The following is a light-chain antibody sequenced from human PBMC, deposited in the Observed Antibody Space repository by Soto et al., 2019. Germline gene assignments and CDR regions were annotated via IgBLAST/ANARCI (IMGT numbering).Light chain of an antibody. CDR1: QSISNW. Sequence: DIQMTQSPSTLSASVGDGVTITCRASQSISNWLAWYQQKPGKAPKLLIYKASSLESGVPSRFSGSGSGTEFTLTISSLQPDDFATYYCQEYNTYSYTFGQGTKVDIK. CDR3: QEYNTYSYT. CDR2: KAS. V-gene: IGKV1-5*03. J-gene: IGKJ2*01.